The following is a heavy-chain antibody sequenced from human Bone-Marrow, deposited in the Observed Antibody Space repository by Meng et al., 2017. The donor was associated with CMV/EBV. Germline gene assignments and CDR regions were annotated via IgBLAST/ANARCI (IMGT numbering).Heavy chain of an antibody. J-gene: IGHJ4*02. V-gene: IGHV4-4*07. Sequence: SETLSLTCTVSGGSISSYYWSWIRQPAGKGLGWIGRIYTSGSTNYNPSLKSRVTMSVDTSKNQFSLKLSSVTAADTAVYCCARDIVVVPAAIQVDYWGQGTLVTVSS. CDR2: IYTSGST. D-gene: IGHD2-2*01. CDR3: ARDIVVVPAAIQVDY. CDR1: GGSISSYY.